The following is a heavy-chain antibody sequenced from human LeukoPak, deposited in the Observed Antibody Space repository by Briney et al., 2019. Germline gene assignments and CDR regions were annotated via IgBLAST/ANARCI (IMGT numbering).Heavy chain of an antibody. J-gene: IGHJ5*02. CDR3: ARDADYGDYVSWFDP. CDR2: IKQDGSEK. D-gene: IGHD4-17*01. V-gene: IGHV3-7*01. Sequence: GGSLRLSCAASGFTFDDYGMSWVRQAPGKGLEWVANIKQDGSEKYYVDSVKGRFTISRDNAKNSLYLQMNSLRAEDTAVYYCARDADYGDYVSWFDPWGQGTLVTVSS. CDR1: GFTFDDYG.